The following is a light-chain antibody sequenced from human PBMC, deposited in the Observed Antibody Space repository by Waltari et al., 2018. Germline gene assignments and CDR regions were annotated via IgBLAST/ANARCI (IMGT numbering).Light chain of an antibody. Sequence: DIVMTQSPDSLAVSLGERATINCKSSQSVLYSSNNTNYLAWYQQKPGQPPRLLIYWASTRESVVPDRSSGGGSGTDVTLTISSLQAEDVAVDYCQQYESTPRAFGGGTKVEIK. J-gene: IGKJ4*01. CDR2: WAS. CDR1: QSVLYSSNNTNY. V-gene: IGKV4-1*01. CDR3: QQYESTPRA.